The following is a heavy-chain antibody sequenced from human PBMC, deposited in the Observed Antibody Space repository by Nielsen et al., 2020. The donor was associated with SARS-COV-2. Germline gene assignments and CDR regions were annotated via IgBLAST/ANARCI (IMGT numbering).Heavy chain of an antibody. CDR1: GFTFSSYA. CDR2: ISYDGSNK. V-gene: IGHV3-30-3*01. Sequence: GGSLRLSCAASGFTFSSYAMHWVRQAPGKGLEWVAVISYDGSNKYYADSVKGRFTISRDNSKNTLYLQMNSLRAEDTAVYYCARDIRYSSSWYARYYGMDVWGQGTTVTVSS. D-gene: IGHD6-13*01. J-gene: IGHJ6*02. CDR3: ARDIRYSSSWYARYYGMDV.